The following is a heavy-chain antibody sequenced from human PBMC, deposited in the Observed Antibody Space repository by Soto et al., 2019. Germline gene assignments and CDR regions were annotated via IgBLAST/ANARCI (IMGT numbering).Heavy chain of an antibody. V-gene: IGHV3-9*01. Sequence: EGQLVESGGGLVQPGRSLRLSCAGSGFYFDDYAMHWVRQAPGKGLEWVAGISWRSGGIGYADSVKGRFTISRDNTKKSLHLHMNNVKLEDTALYYCAKGDSSTWVQYFGMDVWGQGTTVTVSS. CDR3: AKGDSSTWVQYFGMDV. D-gene: IGHD2-2*01. J-gene: IGHJ6*02. CDR2: ISWRSGGI. CDR1: GFYFDDYA.